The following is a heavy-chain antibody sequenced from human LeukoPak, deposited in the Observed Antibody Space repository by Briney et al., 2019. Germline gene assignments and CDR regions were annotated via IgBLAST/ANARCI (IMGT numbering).Heavy chain of an antibody. V-gene: IGHV3-43*02. D-gene: IGHD3-22*01. CDR1: GFTFVDYA. CDR3: AKVTHYYDSSGDYYFDY. Sequence: GGSLRLSCAASGFTFVDYAMHWVRQAPGKGLEWVSLISGDGGSTYYADSVKGRFTISRDNSKNSLYLQMNSLRTEDTALYYCAKVTHYYDSSGDYYFDYWGQGTLVTVSS. J-gene: IGHJ4*02. CDR2: ISGDGGST.